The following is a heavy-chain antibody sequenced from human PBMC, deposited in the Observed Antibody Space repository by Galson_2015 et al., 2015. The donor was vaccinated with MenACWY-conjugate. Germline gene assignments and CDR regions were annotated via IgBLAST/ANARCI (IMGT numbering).Heavy chain of an antibody. J-gene: IGHJ4*02. Sequence: QSGAEAKKPGESLKISRPGSGYSFTSYWIGWVRQMPGKGLEWMGIIYPGDSDTRNSPSFQGQVTISADKSISTAYLQWSSLKASDTAMYYCARQAYYYDSSGYPNQFDYWGQGTLVTVSS. CDR2: IYPGDSDT. V-gene: IGHV5-51*01. D-gene: IGHD3-22*01. CDR1: GYSFTSYW. CDR3: ARQAYYYDSSGYPNQFDY.